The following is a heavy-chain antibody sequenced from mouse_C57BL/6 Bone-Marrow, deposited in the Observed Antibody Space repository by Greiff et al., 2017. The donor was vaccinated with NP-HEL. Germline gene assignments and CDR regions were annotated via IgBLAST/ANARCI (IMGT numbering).Heavy chain of an antibody. Sequence: VQLQQSGAELARPGASVKLSCKASGYTFTSYGISWVKQRTGQGLEWIGEIYPRSGNTYYNAKFKGKATLTADKSSSTAYMELRSLTSEDSAVEFCASPYYGRSSWFAYGGRGTGVTVSA. D-gene: IGHD1-1*01. V-gene: IGHV1-81*01. J-gene: IGHJ3*01. CDR3: ASPYYGRSSWFAY. CDR1: GYTFTSYG. CDR2: IYPRSGNT.